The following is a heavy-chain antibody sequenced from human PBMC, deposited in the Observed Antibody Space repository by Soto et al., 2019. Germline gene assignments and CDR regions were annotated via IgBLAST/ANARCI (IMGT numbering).Heavy chain of an antibody. Sequence: SETLSLTCTVSGGSISSYYWSWIRQPPGKGLEWIGYIYYSGSTNYNPSLKSRVTISVDTSKNQFSLKLSSVTAADTAVYYCARGHCSGGSCYYYYMDVWGKGTTVTVSS. CDR1: GGSISSYY. J-gene: IGHJ6*03. CDR3: ARGHCSGGSCYYYYMDV. V-gene: IGHV4-59*01. D-gene: IGHD2-15*01. CDR2: IYYSGST.